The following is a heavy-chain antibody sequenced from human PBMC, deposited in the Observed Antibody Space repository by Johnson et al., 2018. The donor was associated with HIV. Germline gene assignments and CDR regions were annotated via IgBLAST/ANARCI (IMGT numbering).Heavy chain of an antibody. CDR2: ISGSGGTI. V-gene: IGHV3-11*04. CDR1: GSTFSDYY. D-gene: IGHD6-13*01. J-gene: IGHJ3*02. Sequence: VQLVESGGDLVKAGGSLRLSCAASGSTFSDYYMSWIRQAPGKGLEWVSYISGSGGTIYYADSVKGRFTISRDNAMNSVYLQMNSLRPEDTAVYYCARDGHCSTPRWAIDIWSQGTMVNVSS. CDR3: ARDGHCSTPRWAIDI.